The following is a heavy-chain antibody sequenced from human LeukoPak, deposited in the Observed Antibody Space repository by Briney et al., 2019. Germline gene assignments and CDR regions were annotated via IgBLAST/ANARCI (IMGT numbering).Heavy chain of an antibody. D-gene: IGHD3-3*01. V-gene: IGHV1-2*06. CDR2: INPNSGGT. CDR3: AIFGVLEWLSPVDY. CDR1: VYTVTGYY. Sequence: ASVKVSCKASVYTVTGYYMHWVRQAPGQGLEWMGRINPNSGGTNYAQKFQGRVTMTRDTSISTAYMELSRLRSDDTAVYYCAIFGVLEWLSPVDYWGQGTLVTVSS. J-gene: IGHJ4*02.